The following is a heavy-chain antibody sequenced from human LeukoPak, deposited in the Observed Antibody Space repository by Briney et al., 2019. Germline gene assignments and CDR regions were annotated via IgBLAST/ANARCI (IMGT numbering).Heavy chain of an antibody. J-gene: IGHJ4*02. Sequence: PGGSLRLSCAASGFTFSYYAMTWVRQAPGKGLEWVSGISGSGSSTYYADSVMGRFTLSRDYPKNTLYLQMNSLRAEDTAVYYCARDWYGDYSFDYWGQGTLVTVSS. CDR3: ARDWYGDYSFDY. CDR2: ISGSGSST. V-gene: IGHV3-23*01. D-gene: IGHD4-17*01. CDR1: GFTFSYYA.